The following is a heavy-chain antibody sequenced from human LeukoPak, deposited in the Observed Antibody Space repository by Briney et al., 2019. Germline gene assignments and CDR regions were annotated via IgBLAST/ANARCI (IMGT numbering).Heavy chain of an antibody. CDR1: VYTFTIYD. CDR3: ARGPPPYCSGDSCYSFLYFHH. J-gene: IGHJ1*01. Sequence: ASVTVSFTSSVYTFTIYDINWVRQATGQGGGGMGWMNPNRGNTGYAQKFQARVTMTRHTSISTAHLELTTLRSDDTALYYCARGPPPYCSGDSCYSFLYFHHWGQGTLVTVSS. CDR2: MNPNRGNT. D-gene: IGHD2-15*01. V-gene: IGHV1-8*01.